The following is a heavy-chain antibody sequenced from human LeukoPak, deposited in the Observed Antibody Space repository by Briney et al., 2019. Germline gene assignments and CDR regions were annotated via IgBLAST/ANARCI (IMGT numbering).Heavy chain of an antibody. J-gene: IGHJ6*02. CDR2: IIPVLNIT. D-gene: IGHD5-18*01. CDR3: ARDQGLTAPPPYGLDV. V-gene: IGHV1-69*04. CDR1: GGTFSSSA. Sequence: SVKVSCKTSGGTFSSSAITWVRQAPGQGLEWMGRIIPVLNITTYAQKFQGSATITADTSTSTVYMELSSLRSEETAVYYCARDQGLTAPPPYGLDVWGQGTTVIVSS.